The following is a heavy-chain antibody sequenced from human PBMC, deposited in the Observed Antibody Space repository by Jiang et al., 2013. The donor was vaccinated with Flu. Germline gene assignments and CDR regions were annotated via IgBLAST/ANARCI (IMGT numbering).Heavy chain of an antibody. J-gene: IGHJ4*02. CDR3: ARGPTSKYFDY. Sequence: PGLVKPSKTLSLTCSVTGGSINNYYWSWIRQPPGKGLEWIGHIFYTGSTTYSPSLKSRVSISVDTSKNQFSLNLTYVTAADTAFYFCARGPTSKYFDYWGQGTLFTVSS. V-gene: IGHV4-59*01. CDR1: GGSINNYY. CDR2: IFYTGST.